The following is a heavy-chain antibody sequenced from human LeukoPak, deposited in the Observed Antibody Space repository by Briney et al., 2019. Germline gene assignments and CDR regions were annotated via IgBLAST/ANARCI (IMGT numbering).Heavy chain of an antibody. Sequence: GGSLRLPCAASGFTFTNAWMSWVRQAPGKGLEWVGRIKSKTDGGTTDYAAPVKGRFTISRDDSKNTLYLEMNSLKIEDTAVYYCTTGRSGGSCPYWGQGTLVTVSS. CDR1: GFTFTNAW. CDR3: TTGRSGGSCPY. J-gene: IGHJ4*02. V-gene: IGHV3-15*01. D-gene: IGHD2-15*01. CDR2: IKSKTDGGTT.